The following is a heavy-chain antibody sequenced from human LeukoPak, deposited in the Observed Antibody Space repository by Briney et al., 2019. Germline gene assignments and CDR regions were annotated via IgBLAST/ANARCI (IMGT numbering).Heavy chain of an antibody. D-gene: IGHD6-19*01. CDR2: IVPSDSYT. J-gene: IGHJ4*02. Sequence: GESLKISCKASGYSFTSYWSSWVGQMAGEGLVWLGRIVPSDSYTNYSPSFQGHFTISADKSISTAYLQWSSLKASDTAMYYCARTGWEQWLGNDYWGQGALVTVSS. CDR3: ARTGWEQWLGNDY. CDR1: GYSFTSYW. V-gene: IGHV5-10-1*01.